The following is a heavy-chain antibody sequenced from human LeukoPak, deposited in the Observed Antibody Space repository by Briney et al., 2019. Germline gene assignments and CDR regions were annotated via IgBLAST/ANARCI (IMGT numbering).Heavy chain of an antibody. D-gene: IGHD3-22*01. CDR2: FDPEDGET. CDR3: ATAHLPYYYDSSGSKGRNWFDP. V-gene: IGHV1-24*01. J-gene: IGHJ5*02. CDR1: GYTLTELS. Sequence: GASVKVSCKASGYTLTELSMHRVRQAPGKGLEWMGSFDPEDGETIYAQKFQGRVTMTEDTSTDTAYMELSSLRSEDTAVYYCATAHLPYYYDSSGSKGRNWFDPWGQGTLVTVSS.